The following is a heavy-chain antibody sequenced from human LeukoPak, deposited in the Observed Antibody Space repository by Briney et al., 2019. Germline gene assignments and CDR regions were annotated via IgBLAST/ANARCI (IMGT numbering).Heavy chain of an antibody. D-gene: IGHD4-17*01. CDR3: AREGYGDYNYYYYYYMDF. Sequence: GGSLRLSCAASGFTFSSYSMNWVRQAPGRGLEWVSSISSSSSYIYYADSVKGRFTISRDNAKNSLYLQMNSLRAEDKAVYYCAREGYGDYNYYYYYYMDFWGKGTTVTVSS. CDR2: ISSSSSYI. J-gene: IGHJ6*03. CDR1: GFTFSSYS. V-gene: IGHV3-21*01.